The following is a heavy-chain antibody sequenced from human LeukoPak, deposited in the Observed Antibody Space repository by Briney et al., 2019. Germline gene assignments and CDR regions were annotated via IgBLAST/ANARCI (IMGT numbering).Heavy chain of an antibody. D-gene: IGHD2-2*02. CDR3: ASDWGLSQLEYCSNTNCYMGAFDI. CDR1: GYTFTGYY. V-gene: IGHV1-2*02. CDR2: INPNSGGT. Sequence: ALLKVSCKASGYTFTGYYMHCVRQAPGQGLEWMGWINPNSGGTNYAQKFQGRVTMTSDTSISTAYMELSRLRSDDTAVYYSASDWGLSQLEYCSNTNCYMGAFDIWGQGTMVTVSS. J-gene: IGHJ3*02.